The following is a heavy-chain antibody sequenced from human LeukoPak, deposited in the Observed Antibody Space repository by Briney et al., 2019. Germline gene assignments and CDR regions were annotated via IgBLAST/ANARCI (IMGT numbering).Heavy chain of an antibody. CDR3: AQKRWLQSFDY. V-gene: IGHV4-39*07. Sequence: SETLSLTCTVSGGSISSSSYYWGWIRQPPGKGLEWIGSIYYSGSTYYNPSLKSRVTISVDTSKNQFSLKLSSVTAADTAVYYCAQKRWLQSFDYWGQGTLVTVSS. J-gene: IGHJ4*02. D-gene: IGHD5-24*01. CDR2: IYYSGST. CDR1: GGSISSSSYY.